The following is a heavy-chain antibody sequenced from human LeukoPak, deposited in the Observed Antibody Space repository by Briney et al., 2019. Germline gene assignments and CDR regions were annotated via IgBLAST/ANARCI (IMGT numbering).Heavy chain of an antibody. CDR2: ISYDGSNQ. V-gene: IGHV3-30*18. CDR3: AKQGPYDSSAYVFDY. Sequence: GGSLRLSCAASGFTFSSYGMHWVRQAPGKGLEWVAVISYDGSNQYHADSVKGRFTLSRDNAKNTLYLQMNSLRAEDTAVYYCAKQGPYDSSAYVFDYWGQGTLVAVSS. D-gene: IGHD3-22*01. CDR1: GFTFSSYG. J-gene: IGHJ4*02.